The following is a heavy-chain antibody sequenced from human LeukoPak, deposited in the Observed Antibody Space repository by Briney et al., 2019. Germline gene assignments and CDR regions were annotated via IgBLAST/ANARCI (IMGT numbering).Heavy chain of an antibody. CDR1: NYTFTSYG. D-gene: IGHD3-10*01. V-gene: IGHV1-18*01. CDR3: ARDGSGVWFDY. Sequence: ASVKVSCKASNYTFTSYGISWVRQAPGQGLEWMAWINAYNGDTNYAQKLQGRVTLTTDTSTGTAYMELRSLRSDDTAVYYCARDGSGVWFDYWGQGTLVTVSS. CDR2: INAYNGDT. J-gene: IGHJ4*02.